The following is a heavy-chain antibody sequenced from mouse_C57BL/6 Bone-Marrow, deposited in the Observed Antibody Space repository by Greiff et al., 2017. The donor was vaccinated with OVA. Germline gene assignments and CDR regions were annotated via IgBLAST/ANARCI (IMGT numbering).Heavy chain of an antibody. V-gene: IGHV1-64*01. Sequence: QVHVKQPGAELVKPGASVKLSCKASGYTFTSYWMHWVKQRPGQGLEWIGMIHPNSGSTNYNEKFKSKATLTVDKSSSSAYMQLSSLTSEDSAVYYCARYYDYAFDYWGQGTTLTVSS. J-gene: IGHJ2*01. CDR2: IHPNSGST. CDR1: GYTFTSYW. D-gene: IGHD2-4*01. CDR3: ARYYDYAFDY.